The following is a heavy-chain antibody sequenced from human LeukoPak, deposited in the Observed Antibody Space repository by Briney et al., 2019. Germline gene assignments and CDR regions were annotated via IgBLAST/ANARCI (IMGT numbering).Heavy chain of an antibody. CDR1: GFTFSSYW. V-gene: IGHV3-21*01. D-gene: IGHD6-19*01. Sequence: PGGSLRLSCAASGFTFSSYWMHWVRQAPGKGLEWVSSISSSSSYIYYADSVKGRFTISRDNAKNSLYLQMNSLRAEDTAVYYCASTGYSSGWYEGAFDYWGQGTLVTVSS. J-gene: IGHJ4*02. CDR2: ISSSSSYI. CDR3: ASTGYSSGWYEGAFDY.